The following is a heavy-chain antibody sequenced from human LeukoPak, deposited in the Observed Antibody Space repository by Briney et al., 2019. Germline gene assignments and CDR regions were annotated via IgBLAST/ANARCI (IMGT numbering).Heavy chain of an antibody. V-gene: IGHV3-30*18. D-gene: IGHD6-19*01. CDR1: RFTFSSYS. CDR3: AKGGGWYGHGPRTHAY. Sequence: GGSLRLSCAASRFTFSSYSMNWVRQAPGNGLEWVAVISYDGSNKYYADSVKGRFTISRDNSKNTLYLQMSSLRAEDTAVYYCAKGGGWYGHGPRTHAYWGQCTLVTVSS. CDR2: ISYDGSNK. J-gene: IGHJ1*01.